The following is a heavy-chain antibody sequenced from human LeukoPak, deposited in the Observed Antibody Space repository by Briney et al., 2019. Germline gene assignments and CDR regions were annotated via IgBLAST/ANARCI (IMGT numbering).Heavy chain of an antibody. CDR3: ARGLGDGYSDAFDI. D-gene: IGHD5-24*01. V-gene: IGHV4-59*01. CDR1: GGSISSYY. Sequence: KPSETLSLACTVSGGSISSYYWSGIRQPPGKGLEWIGYIYYSGSTNYNPSLKSRVTISVDTSKNQFSLKLSSVTAADTAVYYCARGLGDGYSDAFDIWGQGTMVTVSS. CDR2: IYYSGST. J-gene: IGHJ3*02.